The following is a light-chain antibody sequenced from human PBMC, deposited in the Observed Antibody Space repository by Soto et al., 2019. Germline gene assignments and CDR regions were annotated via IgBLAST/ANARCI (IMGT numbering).Light chain of an antibody. J-gene: IGKJ4*01. CDR1: QGITYY. CDR3: QNYNSAPLT. V-gene: IGKV1-27*01. CDR2: AAS. Sequence: DIQMTHSPSSLSASVGDRVTITCRASQGITYYLAWYQQKPGKVPKLLIYAASTLQSGVPSRFSGGGSGADFTLTISRLQPEYVATYYCQNYNSAPLTFGGGTKVEIK.